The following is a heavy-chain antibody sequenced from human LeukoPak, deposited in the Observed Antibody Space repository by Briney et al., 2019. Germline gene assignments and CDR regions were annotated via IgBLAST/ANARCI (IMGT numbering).Heavy chain of an antibody. CDR1: GYSFTTYW. J-gene: IGHJ5*02. CDR3: ARQRGASGSNNWFDP. V-gene: IGHV5-51*01. Sequence: HGESLKISCETSGYSFTTYWIGWVRQMPGTGLEWVGAIYPDDSDTRYSPSFQGQVAISADKSVRTAYLQWSSLKASDTAMYYCARQRGASGSNNWFDPWGQGTLVTASS. CDR2: IYPDDSDT. D-gene: IGHD3-10*01.